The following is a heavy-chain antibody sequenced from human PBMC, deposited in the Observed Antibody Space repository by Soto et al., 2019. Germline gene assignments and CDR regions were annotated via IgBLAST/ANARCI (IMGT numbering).Heavy chain of an antibody. CDR2: IYPGNSET. J-gene: IGHJ5*02. Sequence: GESLKISCKGSGYSFTNYWIGWVRQMPGKGLEWMGVIYPGNSETRYSPSFQGQVTISADKSIYTAYLQWSSLKASDTAVYYCARQSSAWSFDPWGQGTLVTVSS. V-gene: IGHV5-51*01. CDR1: GYSFTNYW. D-gene: IGHD6-19*01. CDR3: ARQSSAWSFDP.